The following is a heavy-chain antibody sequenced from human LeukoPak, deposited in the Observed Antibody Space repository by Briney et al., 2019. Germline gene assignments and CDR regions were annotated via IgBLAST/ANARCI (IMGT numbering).Heavy chain of an antibody. V-gene: IGHV4-59*01. Sequence: SETLSLTCTVSGGSISSYSWSWIRQPPGKGLEWIGYINYSGSTNYIPSLKSRVSISVDTSKNQFSLNLSSVTAADTDVYYCARARDYVWGSYRYWYFDLWGRGTLVSVSS. CDR3: ARARDYVWGSYRYWYFDL. J-gene: IGHJ2*01. CDR1: GGSISSYS. CDR2: INYSGST. D-gene: IGHD3-16*02.